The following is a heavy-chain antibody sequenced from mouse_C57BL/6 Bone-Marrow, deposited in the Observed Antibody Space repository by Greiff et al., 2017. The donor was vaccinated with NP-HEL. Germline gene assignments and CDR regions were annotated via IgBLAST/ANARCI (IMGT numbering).Heavy chain of an antibody. D-gene: IGHD2-1*01. CDR1: GYTFTSYW. CDR2: IHPNSGST. Sequence: QVHVKQPGAELVKPGASVKLSCKASGYTFTSYWMHWVKQRPGQGLEWIGMIHPNSGSTNYNEKFKSKATLTVDKSSSTAYMQLSSLTSEDSAVYYCEREDGNYWFADWGQGTLVTVSA. J-gene: IGHJ3*01. CDR3: EREDGNYWFAD. V-gene: IGHV1-64*01.